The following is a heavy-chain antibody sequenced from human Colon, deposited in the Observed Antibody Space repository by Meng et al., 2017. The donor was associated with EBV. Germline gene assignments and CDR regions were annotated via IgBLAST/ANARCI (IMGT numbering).Heavy chain of an antibody. CDR2: LYDDGDT. J-gene: IGHJ5*01. CDR1: GVSIVGSCW. D-gene: IGHD4-17*01. V-gene: IGHV4-4*02. CDR3: ARAPRRERYGDYVNIWFDS. Sequence: HQPGPGLQKPSGTLSFTCSVSGVSIVGSCWWSWVRPCPWKGLEWSGELYDDGDTNHNPSLKSRVTILVDKFNNQFSLKLNSVTAADTAVDYCARAPRRERYGDYVNIWFDSWGQGTLVTVSS.